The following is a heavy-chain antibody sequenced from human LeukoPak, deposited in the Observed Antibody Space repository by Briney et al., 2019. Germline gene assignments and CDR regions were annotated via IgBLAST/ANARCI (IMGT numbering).Heavy chain of an antibody. CDR1: GYTLTELS. V-gene: IGHV1-18*01. J-gene: IGHJ4*02. CDR3: ARERRVGELRITMVRGVDY. D-gene: IGHD3-10*01. Sequence: ASVKVSCKVSGYTLTELSMHWVRQAPGQGLEWMGWISAYNGNTNYAQKLQGRVTMTTDTSTSTAHMELRSLRSDNTAVYYCARERRVGELRITMVRGVDYWGQGTLVTVSS. CDR2: ISAYNGNT.